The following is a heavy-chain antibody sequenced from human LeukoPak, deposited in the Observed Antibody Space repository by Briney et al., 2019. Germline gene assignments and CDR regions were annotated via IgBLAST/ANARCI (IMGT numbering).Heavy chain of an antibody. CDR3: ARDHYGCYDAFDI. CDR1: GGSVSSGSYY. J-gene: IGHJ3*02. V-gene: IGHV4-61*01. D-gene: IGHD2-15*01. Sequence: SETLSLTCTVSGGSVSSGSYYWSWIRQAPGKGLEWIGYIYDSGNTNYNPSLKSRVTISVDTSKNQFSLNLRSVTAADTAVYYCARDHYGCYDAFDIWGQGTMFTVSS. CDR2: IYDSGNT.